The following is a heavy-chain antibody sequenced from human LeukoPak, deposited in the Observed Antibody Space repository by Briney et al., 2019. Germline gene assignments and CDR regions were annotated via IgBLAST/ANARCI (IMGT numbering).Heavy chain of an antibody. J-gene: IGHJ6*03. CDR1: DDSITMYY. CDR2: VDHTGST. Sequence: PETLSLTCSVSDDSITMYYWTWIRQPPGKGLEWIGYVDHTGSTNFNPSLNGRVSISRDTTKNLFSLRLRSVTAADTAVYFCARGRVSSSTWYSTYYYYFYMDVWGKGTTVTVSS. D-gene: IGHD1-1*01. CDR3: ARGRVSSSTWYSTYYYYFYMDV. V-gene: IGHV4-59*01.